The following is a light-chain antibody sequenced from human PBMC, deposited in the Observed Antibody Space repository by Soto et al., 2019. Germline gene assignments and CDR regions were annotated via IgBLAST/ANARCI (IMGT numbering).Light chain of an antibody. V-gene: IGLV2-14*01. J-gene: IGLJ2*01. CDR2: DAS. CDR1: SSDVGGYNY. Sequence: SVLTQPASVSGSPGQSITISCNGTSSDVGGYNYVSWYQQHPGKAPKLMIYDASNRPSGVSDRFSGSKSGNTASLTISGLQAEDEADYYCSSYTSSSTTVFGGGTKVTVL. CDR3: SSYTSSSTTV.